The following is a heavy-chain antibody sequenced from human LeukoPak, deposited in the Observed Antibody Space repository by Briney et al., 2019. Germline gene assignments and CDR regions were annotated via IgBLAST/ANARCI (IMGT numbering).Heavy chain of an antibody. D-gene: IGHD3-22*01. CDR2: INPNSGGT. V-gene: IGHV1-2*06. CDR1: GYTFTGCY. Sequence: ASVKVSCKASGYTFTGCYMHWVRQAPGQGREWMGRINPNSGGTNYAQKFQGRVTMTRDTSISTAYMELSWLRSDDTAVFYCARGNGYYDSSAFAFDIWGQGTMVTVSS. CDR3: ARGNGYYDSSAFAFDI. J-gene: IGHJ3*02.